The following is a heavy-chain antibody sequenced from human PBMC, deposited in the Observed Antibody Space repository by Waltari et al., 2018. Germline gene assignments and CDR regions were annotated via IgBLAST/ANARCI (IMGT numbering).Heavy chain of an antibody. CDR2: IKTKSEGGTT. CDR1: GFTFNNAW. CDR3: TALTSRNGYNFHGY. V-gene: IGHV3-15*01. D-gene: IGHD5-12*01. J-gene: IGHJ4*02. Sequence: EVQLVESGGGLVKPGGCLRLSCAASGFTFNNAWMSWVRQAPGKGLEWVGRIKTKSEGGTTDYAAPVNGRFTISRDDSKNTLNVQMSSLTTEDTAVYYCTALTSRNGYNFHGYWGQGILVTVSS.